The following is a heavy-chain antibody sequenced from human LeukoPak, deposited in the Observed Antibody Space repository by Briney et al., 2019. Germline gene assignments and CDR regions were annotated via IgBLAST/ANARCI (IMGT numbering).Heavy chain of an antibody. CDR3: ARDSVVPAAIDFDY. CDR1: GFTFSSYS. CDR2: ISSSSSYI. Sequence: PGGSLRLSCAASGFTFSSYSMNWVRQAPGKGLEWVSSISSSSSYIYYADSVKGRFTISRDNAKNSLYLQMNSLRAEDTAVYYCARDSVVPAAIDFDYWGQGTLVTVSS. V-gene: IGHV3-21*01. J-gene: IGHJ4*02. D-gene: IGHD2-2*01.